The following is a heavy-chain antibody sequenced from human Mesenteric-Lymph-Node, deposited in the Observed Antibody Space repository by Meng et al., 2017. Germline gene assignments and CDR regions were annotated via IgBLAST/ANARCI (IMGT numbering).Heavy chain of an antibody. J-gene: IGHJ4*02. Sequence: LPDAVPGLVAPSQTRPFTCTVSGGPMSRGNYDWSWIRQPPGKGLEWIGYIHHSGSAYYNPSLKSRVSFSVDTSKNQFSLNLNSMTAADTAVYYCARGGYYSFDYWGQGTLVTVSS. V-gene: IGHV4-30-4*01. CDR1: GGPMSRGNYD. D-gene: IGHD5-18*01. CDR3: ARGGYYSFDY. CDR2: IHHSGSA.